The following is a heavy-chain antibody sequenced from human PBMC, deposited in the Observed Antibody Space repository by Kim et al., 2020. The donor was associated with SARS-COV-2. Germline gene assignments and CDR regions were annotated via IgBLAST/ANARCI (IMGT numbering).Heavy chain of an antibody. V-gene: IGHV3-21*01. CDR1: GFTFSSYS. CDR2: ISSSSSYI. J-gene: IGHJ6*02. D-gene: IGHD2-2*01. Sequence: GGSLRLSCAASGFTFSSYSMNWVRQAPGMGLEWVSSISSSSSYIYYADSVKGRFTISRDNAKNSLYLQMNSLRAEDTAVYYCARQLKGYCSSTSCYRAYYYYYGMDVWGQGTTVTVSS. CDR3: ARQLKGYCSSTSCYRAYYYYYGMDV.